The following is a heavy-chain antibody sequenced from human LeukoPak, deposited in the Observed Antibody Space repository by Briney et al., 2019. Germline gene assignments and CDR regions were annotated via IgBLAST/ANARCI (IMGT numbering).Heavy chain of an antibody. V-gene: IGHV4-61*02. J-gene: IGHJ6*03. Sequence: SETLSLTCTVSGGSISSSSYYWGWIRQPAGKGLEWIGRIYTSGSTNYNPSLKSRVTMSVDTSKNQFSLKLSSVTAADTAVYYCARGGAARLSDYYYYMDVWGKGTTVTVSS. CDR1: GGSISSSSYY. CDR2: IYTSGST. D-gene: IGHD6-6*01. CDR3: ARGGAARLSDYYYYMDV.